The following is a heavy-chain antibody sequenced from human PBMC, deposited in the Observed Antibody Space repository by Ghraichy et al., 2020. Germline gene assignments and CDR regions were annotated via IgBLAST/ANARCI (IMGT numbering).Heavy chain of an antibody. J-gene: IGHJ1*01. D-gene: IGHD6-13*01. Sequence: ASVKVSCKASGYTFTNYGMNWLRQAPGQGLEWMGWINTNTGNPTYAQGFTGRFVFSLDTSVSTAYLQISSLKAEDTAVYYCARGGSSLPWYFQHWGQGTLVTVSS. CDR1: GYTFTNYG. V-gene: IGHV7-4-1*02. CDR3: ARGGSSLPWYFQH. CDR2: INTNTGNP.